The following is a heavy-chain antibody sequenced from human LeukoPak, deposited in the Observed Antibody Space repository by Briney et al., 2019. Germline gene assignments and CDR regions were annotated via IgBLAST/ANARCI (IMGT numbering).Heavy chain of an antibody. D-gene: IGHD3-3*01. Sequence: ASETLSLTCAVYGASFSGYYWSWIRQPPGKGLEWLGEINHIGSTNYNPSLKSRVPLSVDTANNQFSLKLSSVTAADTAVYYCARGHHSTIFGVVTSYLFTGYYFDCWGQGTLVTVSS. CDR2: INHIGST. CDR3: ARGHHSTIFGVVTSYLFTGYYFDC. V-gene: IGHV4-34*01. J-gene: IGHJ4*02. CDR1: GASFSGYY.